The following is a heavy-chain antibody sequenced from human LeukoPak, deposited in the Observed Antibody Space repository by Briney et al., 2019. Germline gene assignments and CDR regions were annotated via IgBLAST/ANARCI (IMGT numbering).Heavy chain of an antibody. D-gene: IGHD3-22*01. CDR1: GGTFSNYA. J-gene: IGHJ4*02. Sequence: GASVKVSCKASGGTFSNYAINWVRQAPGPGLEWMGGIIPLFGTANYAQKFQGRVTITADESTSTVYMELNSLKSEDTAVYYRARGWDYDSGGRPTAYVYWGQGTLVTVTS. CDR3: ARGWDYDSGGRPTAYVY. V-gene: IGHV1-69*13. CDR2: IIPLFGTA.